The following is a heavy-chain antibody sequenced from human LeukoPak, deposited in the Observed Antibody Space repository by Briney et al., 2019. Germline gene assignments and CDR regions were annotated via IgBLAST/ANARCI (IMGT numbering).Heavy chain of an antibody. CDR3: AKDTTTGPAEYYFDY. CDR1: GFTFSTYG. V-gene: IGHV3-30*18. Sequence: GGSLRLSCAASGFTFSTYGMHWVRQAPGKGLEWVAVISDNGRNKYYGDSVKGRFTISRDSSKNMLYLQMNSLRVEDTAVYYCAKDTTTGPAEYYFDYWGQGTLVTVSS. J-gene: IGHJ4*02. D-gene: IGHD1-14*01. CDR2: ISDNGRNK.